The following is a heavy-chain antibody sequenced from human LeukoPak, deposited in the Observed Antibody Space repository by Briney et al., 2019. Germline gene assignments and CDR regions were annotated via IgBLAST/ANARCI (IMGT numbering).Heavy chain of an antibody. CDR1: GFTFSSYG. J-gene: IGHJ5*02. D-gene: IGHD3-16*01. CDR3: AKMGGVSETNARTFDP. V-gene: IGHV3-23*01. Sequence: PGGSLRLSCAASGFTFSSYGMSWVRQAPGKGLEWVSAISGNAADTFYADSVKGRFTISRDNSKNTLYLQMKSLRVEDTALYHCAKMGGVSETNARTFDPWGQGTLVTVSS. CDR2: ISGNAADT.